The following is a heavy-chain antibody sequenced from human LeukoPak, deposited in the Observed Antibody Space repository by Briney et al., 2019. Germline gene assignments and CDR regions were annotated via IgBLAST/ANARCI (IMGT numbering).Heavy chain of an antibody. J-gene: IGHJ6*02. V-gene: IGHV4-59*08. CDR1: GGSISSYY. CDR3: ARGGGSQAFYYYGMDV. Sequence: SETLSLTCTVSGGSISSYYWSWIRQPPGKGLEWIGYIYYSGSTNYNPSLKSRVTISVDTSKNQFSPKPSSVTAADTAVYYCARGGGSQAFYYYGMDVWGQGTTVTVSS. CDR2: IYYSGST. D-gene: IGHD2-15*01.